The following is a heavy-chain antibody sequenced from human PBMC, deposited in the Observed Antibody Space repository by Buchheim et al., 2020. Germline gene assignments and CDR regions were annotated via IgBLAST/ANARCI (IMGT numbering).Heavy chain of an antibody. V-gene: IGHV1-2*06. CDR3: ARADTSTTVTALDY. Sequence: QVQLVQSGAEEKKPGASVKVSCKASGYTFTGYYIHWVRQAPGQGLEWMGRINPNNGGTNYAQKFQGRVTMTRDTSISTAYMELSRLTSDDTAMHYCARADTSTTVTALDYWGQGTL. D-gene: IGHD4-17*01. J-gene: IGHJ4*02. CDR2: INPNNGGT. CDR1: GYTFTGYY.